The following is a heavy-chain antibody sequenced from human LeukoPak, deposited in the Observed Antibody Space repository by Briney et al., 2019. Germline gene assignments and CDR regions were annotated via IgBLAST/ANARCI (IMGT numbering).Heavy chain of an antibody. CDR2: IWYDGSNK. V-gene: IGHV3-33*01. CDR3: ASGLRDIIAGGLDY. Sequence: GRSLRLSCAASGFTFSSYGMHWVRQAPGKGLEWVAVIWYDGSNKYYADSVKGRFTISRDNSKNTLYLQMNSLRAGDTAAYYCASGLRDIIAGGLDYWGQGTLVTVSS. CDR1: GFTFSSYG. J-gene: IGHJ4*02. D-gene: IGHD5-24*01.